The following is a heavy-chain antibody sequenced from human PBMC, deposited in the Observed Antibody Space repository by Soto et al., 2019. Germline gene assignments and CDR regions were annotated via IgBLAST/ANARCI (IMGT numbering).Heavy chain of an antibody. Sequence: EVQLVESGGGLVQPGGSLRLSCEASGFTFSHYEINWVRQAPGQGLEWISYISNGGSTIYYADSVKGRFTISRDDAKNSLYLQMNSLRAEDTAVYSCARVKYCSSTSCYLRWNNWCFDLWGRGTRVTVSS. CDR2: ISNGGSTI. CDR3: ARVKYCSSTSCYLRWNNWCFDL. CDR1: GFTFSHYE. D-gene: IGHD2-2*01. V-gene: IGHV3-48*03. J-gene: IGHJ2*01.